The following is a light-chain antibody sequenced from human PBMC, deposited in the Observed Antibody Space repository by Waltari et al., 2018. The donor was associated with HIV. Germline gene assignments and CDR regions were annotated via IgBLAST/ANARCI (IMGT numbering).Light chain of an antibody. J-gene: IGLJ3*02. CDR2: RDN. V-gene: IGLV1-47*01. Sequence: QSVLTQPPSASGTPGQRVTISCSGSSANIGNTVYWYQQLPGAAPKVVIYRDNQRPSGVPDRFSGSRSGTSASLDVSGLRSEDEATYFCAAWEDTLSGWVFGGGTKLTVL. CDR1: SANIGNT. CDR3: AAWEDTLSGWV.